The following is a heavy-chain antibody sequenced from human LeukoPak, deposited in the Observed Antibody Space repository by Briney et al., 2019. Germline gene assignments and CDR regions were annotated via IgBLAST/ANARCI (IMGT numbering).Heavy chain of an antibody. J-gene: IGHJ3*02. Sequence: PETLSLTCAVYGGSFSGYYWSWIRQPPGKGLEWLGEINHSGSTNYNPSLKSRVTISVDTSKNQFSRKLSSVTAADTAVYYCARPGLFDAFDIWGQGTMVTVSS. CDR2: INHSGST. D-gene: IGHD2-21*01. CDR1: GGSFSGYY. V-gene: IGHV4-34*01. CDR3: ARPGLFDAFDI.